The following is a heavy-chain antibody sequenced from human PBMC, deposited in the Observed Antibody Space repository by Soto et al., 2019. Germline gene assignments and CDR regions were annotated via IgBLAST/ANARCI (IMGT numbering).Heavy chain of an antibody. CDR2: LFYSGIT. CDR3: ARARSVSPPLYYFDD. CDR1: GDSINSALYS. V-gene: IGHV4-31*03. D-gene: IGHD3-16*01. J-gene: IGHJ4*02. Sequence: KTSETLSLTCSVAGDSINSALYSWNWIRQPPGKGLEWIGSLFYSGITSYSPSLRSRLTLSVDKSKNQFSLTLRSVTAADTALYFCARARSVSPPLYYFDDWGLGTLVTVSS.